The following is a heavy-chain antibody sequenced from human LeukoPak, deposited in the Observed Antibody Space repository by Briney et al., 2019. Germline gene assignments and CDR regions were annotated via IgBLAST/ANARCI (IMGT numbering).Heavy chain of an antibody. CDR2: IYYSGST. CDR3: ARDVARTDYFDY. V-gene: IGHV4-39*07. Sequence: SETLSLTCTVSGGSISSSSYYWGWIRQPPGKGLEWIGSIYYSGSTYYNPSLKSRVTISVDTSKNQFSLKLSSVTAADTAVYYCARDVARTDYFDYWGQGTLVTVSS. CDR1: GGSISSSSYY. J-gene: IGHJ4*02.